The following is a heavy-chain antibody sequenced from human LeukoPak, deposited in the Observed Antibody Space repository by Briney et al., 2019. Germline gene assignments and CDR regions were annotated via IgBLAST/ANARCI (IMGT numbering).Heavy chain of an antibody. CDR3: ATLYYGSGSPIDY. CDR1: GFTFNNYA. CDR2: ISGSGGST. D-gene: IGHD3-10*01. Sequence: PGGSLRLSCAASGFTFNNYAMSSVRQAPEKGLEWVSPISGSGGSTYYADSVKGRFTISRDISKNTLYLQMNSLRAEDTAVYYCATLYYGSGSPIDYWGQGTLVTVSS. J-gene: IGHJ4*02. V-gene: IGHV3-23*01.